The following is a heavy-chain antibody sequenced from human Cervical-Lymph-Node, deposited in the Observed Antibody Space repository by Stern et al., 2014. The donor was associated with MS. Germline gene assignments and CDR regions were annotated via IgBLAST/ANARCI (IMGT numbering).Heavy chain of an antibody. Sequence: VQLEESGAEVKKPGASVKVSCKASGYTFTSYYMHWVRQAPVQGLEWMGIINPNGGSTSHAQKFQGRVTMTRDTSTSTVYMELSSLRSEDTAVYYCAREVAGHRLGMMDVWGQGTTVTVSS. CDR2: INPNGGST. V-gene: IGHV1-46*01. CDR1: GYTFTSYY. CDR3: AREVAGHRLGMMDV. D-gene: IGHD6-19*01. J-gene: IGHJ6*02.